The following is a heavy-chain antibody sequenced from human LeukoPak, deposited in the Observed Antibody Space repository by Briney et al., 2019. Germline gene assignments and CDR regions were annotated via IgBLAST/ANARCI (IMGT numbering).Heavy chain of an antibody. Sequence: GGSLRLSCAASGFTFSSYAMSWVRQAPGKGLEWVSAISGSGGSTYYADSVKGRFTISRDNSKNTLYLQMNSLRAEDTAVYYCARVVLVVHPNGHYFGMDVWGQGTTVIVSS. CDR2: ISGSGGST. J-gene: IGHJ6*02. CDR1: GFTFSSYA. D-gene: IGHD2-8*01. V-gene: IGHV3-23*01. CDR3: ARVVLVVHPNGHYFGMDV.